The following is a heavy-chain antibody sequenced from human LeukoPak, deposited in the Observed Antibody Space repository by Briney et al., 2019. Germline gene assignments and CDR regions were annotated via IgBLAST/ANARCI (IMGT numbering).Heavy chain of an antibody. Sequence: PGGSLRLSCAGSGFTFNHFGLHWVRQAPGKGLEWVSSITGSSGRTYYADSVKGRFTISRDNSKNTLYLQMNSLRAEDTAVYYCAKETITVTTTSFDYWGQGTLVTVSS. CDR2: ITGSSGRT. CDR1: GFTFNHFG. J-gene: IGHJ4*02. CDR3: AKETITVTTTSFDY. V-gene: IGHV3-23*01. D-gene: IGHD4-17*01.